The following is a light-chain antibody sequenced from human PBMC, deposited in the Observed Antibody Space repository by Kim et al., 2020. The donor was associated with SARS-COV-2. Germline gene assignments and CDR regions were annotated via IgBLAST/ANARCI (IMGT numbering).Light chain of an antibody. Sequence: RQTDTLTRTGNSNNVGNQGAAWLQQHQGHPPKLLSYRNNNRPSGISERLSASRSGNTASLTITGLQPEDEADYYCSAWDSSLSARVFGGGTQLTVL. V-gene: IGLV10-54*01. CDR3: SAWDSSLSARV. CDR1: SNNVGNQG. CDR2: RNN. J-gene: IGLJ2*01.